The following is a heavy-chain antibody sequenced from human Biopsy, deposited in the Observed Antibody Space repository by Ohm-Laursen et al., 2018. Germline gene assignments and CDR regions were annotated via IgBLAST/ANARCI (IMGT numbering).Heavy chain of an antibody. J-gene: IGHJ3*01. CDR1: GFSFDNYV. CDR3: ARLNSGTYDASDL. Sequence: SLRLSCSASGFSFDNYVMHWVRQAPGKGLEWVSGISWNSDSIGYADSVKGRFTISRDNAQNSLYLHMNSLRAEDTTVYYCARLNSGTYDASDLWGQGTMVIVSS. V-gene: IGHV3-9*01. CDR2: ISWNSDSI. D-gene: IGHD1-26*01.